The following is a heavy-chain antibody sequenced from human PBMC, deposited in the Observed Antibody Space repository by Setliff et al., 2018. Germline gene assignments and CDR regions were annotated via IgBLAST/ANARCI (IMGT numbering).Heavy chain of an antibody. CDR1: GDSISSNSHY. CDR3: AKNGFGVVALGVNNWFDP. V-gene: IGHV4-39*07. CDR2: IYHNRVT. Sequence: SETLSLTCTVSGDSISSNSHYWGWIRQSPGKGLEWIGNIYHNRVTYDNPSLKSRLTLSLDTSMNQFSLRLTSMTAEDTAVYYCAKNGFGVVALGVNNWFDPWGQGTLVTVSS. D-gene: IGHD3-10*01. J-gene: IGHJ5*02.